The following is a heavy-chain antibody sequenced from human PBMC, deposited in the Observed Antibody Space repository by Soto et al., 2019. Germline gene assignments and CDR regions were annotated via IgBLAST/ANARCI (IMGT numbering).Heavy chain of an antibody. CDR3: ARDTPLRFKNFDY. CDR2: ISSSSSYI. V-gene: IGHV3-21*01. Sequence: GGSLRLSCAASGFSLSRYSMNWVRQAPGKGLEWVSSISSSSSYIYYADSVKGRFTISRDNAKNSLYLQMNSLRAEDTAVYYCARDTPLRFKNFDYWGQGTMVTV. J-gene: IGHJ4*02. CDR1: GFSLSRYS. D-gene: IGHD4-17*01.